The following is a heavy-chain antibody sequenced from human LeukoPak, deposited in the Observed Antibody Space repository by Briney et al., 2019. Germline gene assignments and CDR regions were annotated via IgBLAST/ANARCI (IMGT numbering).Heavy chain of an antibody. Sequence: GESLRLSCEASGFIFSNHWMHWVRQTPGKGLVWLSRISGDGSDTTYVDSVRGRFTISRDNAKNSLYLQMNSLRAEDTAVYYCARDRSTLYGSGMPSAMDVWGQGTTVTVSS. J-gene: IGHJ6*02. CDR3: ARDRSTLYGSGMPSAMDV. V-gene: IGHV3-74*01. CDR2: ISGDGSDT. CDR1: GFIFSNHW. D-gene: IGHD3-10*01.